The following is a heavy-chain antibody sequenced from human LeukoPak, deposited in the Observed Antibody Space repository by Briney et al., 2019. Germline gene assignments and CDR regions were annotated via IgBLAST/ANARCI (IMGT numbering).Heavy chain of an antibody. D-gene: IGHD6-13*01. CDR1: GGSISSYY. J-gene: IGHJ6*02. CDR2: IYYSGST. V-gene: IGHV4-59*01. Sequence: SETLSLTCTVSGGSISSYYWSWIRQPPGKGLEWIGYIYYSGSTNYNPSLKSRVTISVGTSKNQFSLKLSSVTAADTAVYYCAGSSSSYYGMDVWGQGTTVTVSS. CDR3: AGSSSSYYGMDV.